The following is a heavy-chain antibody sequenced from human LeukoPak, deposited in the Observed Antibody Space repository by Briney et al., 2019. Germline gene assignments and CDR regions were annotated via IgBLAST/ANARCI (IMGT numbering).Heavy chain of an antibody. D-gene: IGHD2-15*01. CDR2: IYYIGNT. Sequence: SETLSLTCTVSGGSISSSNYYWGWIRQPPGKGLEWIANIYYIGNTYYNPSLKSRVTMSVDTSKNQFSLKLSSVTAADTAVYYCARAPCSGGSCPYWYFDLWGRGTLVTVSS. CDR1: GGSISSSNYY. V-gene: IGHV4-39*07. J-gene: IGHJ2*01. CDR3: ARAPCSGGSCPYWYFDL.